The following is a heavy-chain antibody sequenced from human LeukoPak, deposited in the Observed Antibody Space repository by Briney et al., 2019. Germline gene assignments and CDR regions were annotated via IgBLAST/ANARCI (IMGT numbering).Heavy chain of an antibody. Sequence: SVKVSCKASGGTFSGYAISWVRQAPGQGLEWMGGIIPIFGTANYAQKFQGRVTITADESTSTAYMELSSLRSEDTAVYYCARGVLDCSSTSCYAHFDYWGQGTLVTVSS. D-gene: IGHD2-2*01. J-gene: IGHJ4*02. CDR3: ARGVLDCSSTSCYAHFDY. V-gene: IGHV1-69*13. CDR2: IIPIFGTA. CDR1: GGTFSGYA.